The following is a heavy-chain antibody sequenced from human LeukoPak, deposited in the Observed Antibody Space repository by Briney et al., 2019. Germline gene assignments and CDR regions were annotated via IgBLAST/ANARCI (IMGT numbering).Heavy chain of an antibody. D-gene: IGHD2-2*01. CDR1: GSSISSGYY. CDR3: ARVGVVVPAATFDY. J-gene: IGHJ4*02. Sequence: PSETLSLTCTVSGSSISSGYYWGWIRQPPGKGLEWIGSIYHSGSTYYNPSLKSRVTISVDTSKNQFSLKLSSVTAADTAVYYCARVGVVVPAATFDYWGQGTLVTVSS. CDR2: IYHSGST. V-gene: IGHV4-38-2*02.